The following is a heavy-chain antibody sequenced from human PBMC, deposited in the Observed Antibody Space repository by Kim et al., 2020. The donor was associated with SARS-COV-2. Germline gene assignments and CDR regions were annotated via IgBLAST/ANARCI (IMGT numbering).Heavy chain of an antibody. Sequence: GGSLRLSCAASGFTFSNYDIHWVRQAPGRGLDWVALISDDGTKKSYADSVKGRFTISRDNSDNMVFLQMNSLRGEDTAVYYCAKDGRSGFWGQGTLVTVSS. CDR1: GFTFSNYD. CDR3: AKDGRSGF. D-gene: IGHD6-19*01. V-gene: IGHV3-30*18. J-gene: IGHJ4*02. CDR2: ISDDGTKK.